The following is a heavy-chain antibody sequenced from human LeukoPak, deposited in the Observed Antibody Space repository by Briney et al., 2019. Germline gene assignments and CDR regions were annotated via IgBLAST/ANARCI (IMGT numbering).Heavy chain of an antibody. CDR1: GFTFTNYW. D-gene: IGHD3-10*01. J-gene: IGHJ4*02. CDR2: INSDGSGT. V-gene: IGHV3-74*01. Sequence: GGSLRLSCAASGFTFTNYWMHWVRQVSGKGLVWVSCINSDGSGTRYADFVKGRFTISRDNAKSTVYLQMNSLRTDDTAVYYCARDGMTYGRHFDYWGQGILVTVSS. CDR3: ARDGMTYGRHFDY.